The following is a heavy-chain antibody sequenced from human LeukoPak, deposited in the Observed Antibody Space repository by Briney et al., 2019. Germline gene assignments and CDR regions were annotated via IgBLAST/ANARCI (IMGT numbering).Heavy chain of an antibody. D-gene: IGHD2-2*03. V-gene: IGHV4-39*01. CDR3: ARHLDIVVVQIGWFDP. CDR2: IYYSGST. J-gene: IGHJ5*02. Sequence: SETLSLTCTVSGGSISSSSYYWGWIRQPPGKGLEWIGSIYYSGSTYYNPSLKSRVTISVDTSKNQFSLKLSSVTAADTAVYYCARHLDIVVVQIGWFDPWGQGTLVTVSS. CDR1: GGSISSSSYY.